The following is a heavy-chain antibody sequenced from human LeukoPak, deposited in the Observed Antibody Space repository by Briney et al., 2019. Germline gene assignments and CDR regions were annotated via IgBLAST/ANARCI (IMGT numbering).Heavy chain of an antibody. D-gene: IGHD1-26*01. CDR1: GFTFSSYG. CDR3: AKELPRSHSGSYYWLYYYYGMDV. V-gene: IGHV3-33*06. J-gene: IGHJ6*02. Sequence: GGSLRLSCAASGFTFSSYGMHWVRQAPGKGLEWVAVIGYDGSNKFYADSVKGRFTISRDNSKNTLYLQMNSLRAEDTAVYYCAKELPRSHSGSYYWLYYYYGMDVWGQGTTVTVSS. CDR2: IGYDGSNK.